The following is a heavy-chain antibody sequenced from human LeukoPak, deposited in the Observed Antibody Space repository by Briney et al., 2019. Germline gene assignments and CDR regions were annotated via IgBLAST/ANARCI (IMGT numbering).Heavy chain of an antibody. CDR3: ARGVITMVRGVIAGNWFDP. CDR2: MYHRGST. J-gene: IGHJ5*02. CDR1: GHSISSGYY. D-gene: IGHD3-10*01. Sequence: PSETLSLTCSVSGHSISSGYYWGWIRQPPGKGLEWIGTMYHRGSTYYNPSLKSRVTISVDTSKNQFSLKLSSVTAADTAVYYCARGVITMVRGVIAGNWFDPWGQGTLVTVSS. V-gene: IGHV4-38-2*02.